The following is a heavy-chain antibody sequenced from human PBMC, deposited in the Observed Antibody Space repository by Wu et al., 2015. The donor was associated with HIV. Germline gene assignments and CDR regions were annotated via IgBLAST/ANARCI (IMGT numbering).Heavy chain of an antibody. CDR2: FDPKDGET. Sequence: QVQLVQSGAEVKKPGASVKVSCKVSGYTLTELPMHWVRQAPGKGLEWVGGFDPKDGETIYAQKFQGRVTMTEDTSIDTAYMELSSLRSEDTAVFYGVTYPIYYGGNSDPYYFDYWGQGTLLTVSS. CDR1: GYTLTELP. D-gene: IGHD4-23*01. V-gene: IGHV1-24*01. J-gene: IGHJ4*02. CDR3: VTYPIYYGGNSDPYYFDY.